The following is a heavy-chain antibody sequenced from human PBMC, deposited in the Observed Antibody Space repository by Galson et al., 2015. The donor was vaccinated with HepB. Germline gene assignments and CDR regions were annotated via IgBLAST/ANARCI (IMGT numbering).Heavy chain of an antibody. CDR2: ISYDGRNH. D-gene: IGHD6-13*01. CDR1: GFTYSSYA. Sequence: SLRLSCAASGFTYSSYAMHWVRQAPGKGLEWVAVISYDGRNHYYADSVKGRFTIFRDNSKNTLYLLMNSLRAEDTAVYYCARDSVPTGSSWNDDYFDYWGQGTLVTVSS. J-gene: IGHJ4*02. CDR3: ARDSVPTGSSWNDDYFDY. V-gene: IGHV3-30*04.